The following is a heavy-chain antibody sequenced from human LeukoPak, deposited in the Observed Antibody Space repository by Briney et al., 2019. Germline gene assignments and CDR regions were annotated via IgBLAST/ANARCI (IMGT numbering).Heavy chain of an antibody. Sequence: GGSLRLSCAASGFAVSSNYMSWVRQAPGKGLEWVSVIYRDDTTYYADSVKGRFTIFRDNSKNTLYLQMNSLRDDDTAVYYCARAPYGVGYTAERDYWGQGTLVTVSS. CDR3: ARAPYGVGYTAERDY. J-gene: IGHJ4*02. CDR1: GFAVSSNY. CDR2: IYRDDTT. V-gene: IGHV3-53*01. D-gene: IGHD3-16*02.